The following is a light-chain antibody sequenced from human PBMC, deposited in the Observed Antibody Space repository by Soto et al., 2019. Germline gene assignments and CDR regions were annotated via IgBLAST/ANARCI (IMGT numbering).Light chain of an antibody. CDR1: SSNIGSNY. CDR3: AAWDDSLKVV. V-gene: IGLV1-47*01. CDR2: RTN. J-gene: IGLJ2*01. Sequence: QSVLTQPPSASGTSGQRVTISCSGSSSNIGSNYVYWYQQLPGTAPKLLIYRTNQRPSGVPDRVSGSKSGTSASLAISGLRSEDAPDYYCAAWDDSLKVVFGGGTKLTVL.